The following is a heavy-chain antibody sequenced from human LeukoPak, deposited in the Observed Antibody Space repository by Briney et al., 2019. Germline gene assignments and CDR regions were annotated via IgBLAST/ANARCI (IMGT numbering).Heavy chain of an antibody. CDR3: ARDRQWELLRYYYGMDV. CDR2: IKQDGSEK. D-gene: IGHD1-26*01. V-gene: IGHV3-7*01. Sequence: GGSLRLSCAASGFTFSSYWMSWVRQAPGKGLEWVANIKQDGSEKYYVDSVKGRLTISRDNAKNSLYLQMNSLRAEDTAVYYCARDRQWELLRYYYGMDVWGQGTTVTVSS. J-gene: IGHJ6*02. CDR1: GFTFSSYW.